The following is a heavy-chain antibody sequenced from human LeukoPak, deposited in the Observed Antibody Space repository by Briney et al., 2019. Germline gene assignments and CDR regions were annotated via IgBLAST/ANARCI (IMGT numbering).Heavy chain of an antibody. D-gene: IGHD6-6*01. CDR2: INPNSGGT. Sequence: ASVKVSCKASGYTFTGYYMHWVRQAPGQGLEWMGWINPNSGGTNYAQKFQGRVTMTWDTSSSTAYMELSRLRSDDTAVYYCARDYSRSSSDYWGQGTLVTVSS. CDR1: GYTFTGYY. V-gene: IGHV1-2*02. J-gene: IGHJ4*02. CDR3: ARDYSRSSSDY.